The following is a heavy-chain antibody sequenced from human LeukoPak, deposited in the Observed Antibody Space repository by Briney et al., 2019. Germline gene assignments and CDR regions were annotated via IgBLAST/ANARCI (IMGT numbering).Heavy chain of an antibody. CDR3: ARSGTVTTWNY. Sequence: SQTLSLTCTVSGGSISSGGYYWSWIRQHPGQGLEWIGCIYYSGTTYYHPSLTSRVAMSVDTSKNKFSLKLSSVTAEDTAVYYCARSGTVTTWNYWGQGTLVTVSS. V-gene: IGHV4-31*03. CDR2: IYYSGTT. J-gene: IGHJ4*02. D-gene: IGHD4-17*01. CDR1: GGSISSGGYY.